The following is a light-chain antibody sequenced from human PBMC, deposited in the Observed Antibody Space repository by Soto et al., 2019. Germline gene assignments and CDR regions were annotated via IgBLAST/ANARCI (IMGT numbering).Light chain of an antibody. J-gene: IGKJ4*01. CDR3: QQRSNWPLT. CDR1: QSVSSRY. V-gene: IGKV3D-20*02. CDR2: GAS. Sequence: EIVLTQSPCTLSLSPGDTATLSCRASQSVSSRYLGWYQQRPGQAPRLLIYGASSRATGIPDRFSGSGSGTDFTLTISRLEPEDFAVYFCQQRSNWPLTFGGGTKVDIK.